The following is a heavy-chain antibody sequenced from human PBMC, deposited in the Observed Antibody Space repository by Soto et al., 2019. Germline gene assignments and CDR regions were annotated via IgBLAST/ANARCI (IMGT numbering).Heavy chain of an antibody. CDR3: TTGKYSSGWTYSFDY. CDR1: GFTFSSYG. V-gene: IGHV3-33*01. D-gene: IGHD6-19*01. J-gene: IGHJ4*02. CDR2: IWYDGSNK. Sequence: GGSLRLSCAASGFTFSSYGMHWVRQAPGKGLEWEAVIWYDGSNKYYADSVKGRFTISRDNSKNTLYLQMNSLKTEDTAVYYCTTGKYSSGWTYSFDYWGQGTLVTVSS.